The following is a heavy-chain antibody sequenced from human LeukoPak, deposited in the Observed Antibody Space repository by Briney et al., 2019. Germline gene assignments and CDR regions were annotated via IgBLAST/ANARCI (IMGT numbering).Heavy chain of an antibody. J-gene: IGHJ3*02. CDR2: IYPGDSDT. V-gene: IGHV5-51*01. CDR3: ATRYSSGWYDTFDI. CDR1: GYSFTSYW. Sequence: GESLKISCKGSGYSFTSYWIGWVRQMPGNGLEWMGIIYPGDSDTRYSPSFQGQVTISADKTINTAYLQWNSLKASDTAMYYCATRYSSGWYDTFDIWGQGTMVTVSS. D-gene: IGHD6-19*01.